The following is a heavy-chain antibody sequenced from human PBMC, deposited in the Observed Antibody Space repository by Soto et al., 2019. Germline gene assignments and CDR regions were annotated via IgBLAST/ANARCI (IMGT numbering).Heavy chain of an antibody. D-gene: IGHD6-25*01. V-gene: IGHV4-34*01. CDR2: INHSGST. J-gene: IGHJ6*02. CDR3: ARIRLVCYYYYGMDV. Sequence: NPSETLSLTCAVYGGSFSGYYWSWIRQPPGKGLEWIGEINHSGSTNYNPSLKSRVTISVDTSKNQFSLKLSSVTAADTAVYYCARIRLVCYYYYGMDVWGQGTTVTVSS. CDR1: GGSFSGYY.